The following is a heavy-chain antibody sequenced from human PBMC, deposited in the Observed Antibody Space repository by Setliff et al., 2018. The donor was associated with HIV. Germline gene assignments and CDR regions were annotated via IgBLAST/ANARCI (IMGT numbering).Heavy chain of an antibody. Sequence: PSETLSLTCTVSRDSIRTGAYDGGWIRQPPGKALEWIGSIYYSGSAYYNPSFKSRVTLSVDTSANQFSLRLSSVTAADTAVYFCARGGTVSADFDSWGQGTLVTVSS. D-gene: IGHD6-19*01. J-gene: IGHJ4*02. V-gene: IGHV4-39*07. CDR1: RDSIRTGAYD. CDR3: ARGGTVSADFDS. CDR2: IYYSGSA.